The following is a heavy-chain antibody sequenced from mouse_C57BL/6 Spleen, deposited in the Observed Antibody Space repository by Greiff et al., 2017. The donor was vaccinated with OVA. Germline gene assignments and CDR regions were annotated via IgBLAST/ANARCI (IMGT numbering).Heavy chain of an antibody. CDR3: ASDVFFSSTLYYYSMDY. CDR1: GYAFSSSW. Sequence: VQRVESGPELVRPGASVKMSCKASGYAFSSSWMNWVKQRPGQGLEWIGQIYPGDGDTNYNEKFKGKATLTADKSSSTAYMQLSSLTSEDSAVYFCASDVFFSSTLYYYSMDYWGQGTSVTVSS. D-gene: IGHD5-1*01. V-gene: IGHV1-82*01. J-gene: IGHJ4*01. CDR2: IYPGDGDT.